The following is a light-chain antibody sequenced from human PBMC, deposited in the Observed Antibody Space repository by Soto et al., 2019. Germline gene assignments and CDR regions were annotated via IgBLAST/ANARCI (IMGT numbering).Light chain of an antibody. CDR1: QSVSSY. V-gene: IGKV3-11*01. CDR3: QQRSNWPPIT. CDR2: DTS. J-gene: IGKJ5*01. Sequence: EFVLTQSQATLSLSPGERATLSCRASQSVSSYLAWYQQKPGQAPRLLIYDTSNRATGVPARFSGSGSGTDFTLTISSLEPEGFAVYYCQQRSNWPPITFGQGTRLE.